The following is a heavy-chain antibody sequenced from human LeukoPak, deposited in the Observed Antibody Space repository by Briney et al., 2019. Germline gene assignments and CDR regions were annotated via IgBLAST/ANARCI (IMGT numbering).Heavy chain of an antibody. V-gene: IGHV3-23*01. CDR3: AKDLTITMVRGVPDLR. D-gene: IGHD3-10*01. CDR2: VSGNGGTT. J-gene: IGHJ4*02. CDR1: GFTFSSYA. Sequence: GGSLRLSCAASGFTFSSYAMTWVRQAREKGLEWVSPVSGNGGTTFYADSVKGRFTISRDNSKNTMYLQMNSLRAEDTAIYYCAKDLTITMVRGVPDLRWGQGTLVTVYS.